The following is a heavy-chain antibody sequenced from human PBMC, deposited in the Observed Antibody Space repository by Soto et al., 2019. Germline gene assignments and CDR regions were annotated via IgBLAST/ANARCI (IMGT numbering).Heavy chain of an antibody. CDR3: ARDGIELSRIIMPAPYYYYYMDV. V-gene: IGHV1-18*01. CDR1: GYTFTSYG. Sequence: QVQLVQSGAEVKKPGASVKVSCKASGYTFTSYGISWVRQAPGQGLEWMGWISAYNGNTNYAQKRQVRVTMTTDTSTSTAYMELRSLRSDDTAVYYCARDGIELSRIIMPAPYYYYYMDVWGKGTTVTVSS. D-gene: IGHD1-26*01. J-gene: IGHJ6*03. CDR2: ISAYNGNT.